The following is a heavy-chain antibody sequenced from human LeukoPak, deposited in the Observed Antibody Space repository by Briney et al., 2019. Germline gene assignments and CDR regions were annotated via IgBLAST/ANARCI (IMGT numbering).Heavy chain of an antibody. CDR2: IKSKTDGGTT. D-gene: IGHD3-10*01. CDR3: TTMGYVVRGVILYYYYYMDV. J-gene: IGHJ6*03. CDR1: GFTFSNAW. Sequence: GGSLRLSCAASGFTFSNAWMSWVRQVPGKGLEWVGRIKSKTDGGTTDYAAPVKGRFTISRDDSKNTLYLQMNSLKTEDTAVYYCTTMGYVVRGVILYYYYYMDVWGKGTTVTVSS. V-gene: IGHV3-15*01.